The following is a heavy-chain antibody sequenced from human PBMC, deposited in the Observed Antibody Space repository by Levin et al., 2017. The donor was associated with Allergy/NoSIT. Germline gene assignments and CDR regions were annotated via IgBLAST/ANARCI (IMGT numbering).Heavy chain of an antibody. D-gene: IGHD3-16*01. CDR2: IYYSGGT. J-gene: IGHJ5*02. CDR3: VRHPPRGSGGFTYAFLNWFDP. V-gene: IGHV4-59*08. Sequence: PSETLSLICTVSGGSISTYYWSWIRQPPGKGLEWIGYIYYSGGTDYNPSLKSRVTISVDTSKNQFSLKLSSVTAADTAVYYCVRHPPRGSGGFTYAFLNWFDPWGQGTLVTVSS. CDR1: GGSISTYY.